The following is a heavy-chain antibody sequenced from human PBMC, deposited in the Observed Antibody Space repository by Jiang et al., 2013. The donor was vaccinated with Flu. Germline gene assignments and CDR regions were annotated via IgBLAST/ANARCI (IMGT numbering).Heavy chain of an antibody. D-gene: IGHD3-10*02. CDR3: ARHVRNLDF. CDR2: INTNTSIP. V-gene: IGHV7-4-1*02. Sequence: QSGSELKKPGTSVKISCKTSGYTFTNYAVVWVRQAPGQGLKWMGWINTNTSIPAYAQGFTGRFVFSLDASVNTAYLEISGLQPADTALYFCARHVRNLDFWGQRTQVTVSP. J-gene: IGHJ4*02. CDR1: GYTFTNYA.